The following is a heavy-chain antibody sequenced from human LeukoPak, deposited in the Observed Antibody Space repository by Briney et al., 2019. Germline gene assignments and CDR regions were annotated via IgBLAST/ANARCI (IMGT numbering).Heavy chain of an antibody. D-gene: IGHD6-13*01. V-gene: IGHV4-4*07. Sequence: SETLSLTCTGSGGSISRYYWSWIRQPAGKGLEWIGRIYTSGRTNYNPSLKRRVTMSVDTSKNHFSLKLSSVTSPHTAVFHCARDSKPLDSSSWRTPGPYCFDYWGQGTLVTVSS. CDR3: ARDSKPLDSSSWRTPGPYCFDY. CDR2: IYTSGRT. CDR1: GGSISRYY. J-gene: IGHJ4*02.